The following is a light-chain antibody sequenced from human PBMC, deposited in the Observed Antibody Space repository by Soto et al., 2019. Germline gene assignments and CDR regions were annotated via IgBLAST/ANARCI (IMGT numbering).Light chain of an antibody. CDR2: LGS. CDR1: QSLLHSNGYNY. CDR3: MQPLQSWT. Sequence: EIVMTQSPLSLPVPPAAPASISFPPSQSLLHSNGYNYLDWYLQKPGQSPQLLIYLGSNRASGVPDRFSGSGSGTDFTLKISRVEAEDVGVYYCMQPLQSWTFGQGTMVDIK. V-gene: IGKV2-28*01. J-gene: IGKJ1*01.